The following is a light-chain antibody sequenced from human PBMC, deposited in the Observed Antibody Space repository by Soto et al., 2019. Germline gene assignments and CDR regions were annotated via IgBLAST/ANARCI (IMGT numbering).Light chain of an antibody. CDR3: TSYAGSNIPVV. J-gene: IGLJ2*01. CDR1: SSDVGGYNF. CDR2: EVT. V-gene: IGLV2-8*01. Sequence: QSALTQPPSASGSPGQSVTISCTGSSSDVGGYNFVSWYQQHPGKAPKLIMYEVTKRPSGVPDRFSGSKSGNTASLTVSGLQAEDEADYYCTSYAGSNIPVVFGGGTKLTVL.